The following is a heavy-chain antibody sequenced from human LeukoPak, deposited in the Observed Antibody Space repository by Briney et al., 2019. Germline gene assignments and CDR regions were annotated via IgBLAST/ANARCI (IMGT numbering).Heavy chain of an antibody. D-gene: IGHD3-3*01. J-gene: IGHJ6*03. CDR1: GFTFSSYG. V-gene: IGHV3-33*06. Sequence: GGSLRLSCAASGFTFSSYGMHWVRQAPGKGLEWVAVIWYDGSNKYYADSVKGRFTISRDNSKNTLYLQMNSLRAEDTAVYYCAKPPNSYDFWSGNYPDYMDVWGKGTTVTVSS. CDR3: AKPPNSYDFWSGNYPDYMDV. CDR2: IWYDGSNK.